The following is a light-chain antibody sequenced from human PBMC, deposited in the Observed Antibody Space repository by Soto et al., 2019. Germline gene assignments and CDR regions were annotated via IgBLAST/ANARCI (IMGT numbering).Light chain of an antibody. J-gene: IGKJ1*01. CDR1: QRVSSGY. Sequence: EIVLTQSPGTLSLSPGERATLSCRASQRVSSGYVAWYQQKPGQAPRLLIFGASIRVTGIPDRFIGSGSGTDFTLTISRLEPEDFAVYYCQHYVTSLTTFGQGTKVDNK. CDR3: QHYVTSLTT. CDR2: GAS. V-gene: IGKV3-20*01.